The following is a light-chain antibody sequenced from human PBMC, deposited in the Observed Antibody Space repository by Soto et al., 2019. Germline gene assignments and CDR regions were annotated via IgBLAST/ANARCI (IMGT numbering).Light chain of an antibody. V-gene: IGLV1-47*01. Sequence: QSVLTQPPSASGTPGQRVTISCSGSSSNIGSNYVYWYQQLPGTAPKLLIYRNNQRPSGVPDRFSGSKSGTSASLAISGLRSEDEADYYCAAWDDSLSGLGWVFGGGTKVTVL. CDR3: AAWDDSLSGLGWV. CDR2: RNN. J-gene: IGLJ3*02. CDR1: SSNIGSNY.